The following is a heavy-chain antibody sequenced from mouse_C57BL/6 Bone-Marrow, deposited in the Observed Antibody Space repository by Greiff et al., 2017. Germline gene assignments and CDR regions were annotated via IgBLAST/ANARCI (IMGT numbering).Heavy chain of an antibody. J-gene: IGHJ4*01. CDR2: IRKKANGYTT. D-gene: IGHD1-1*01. V-gene: IGHV7-3*01. CDR3: ARLLRAMDY. CDR1: GFTFTDYY. Sequence: EVMLVESGGGLVQPGGSLSLSCAASGFTFTDYYMSWVRQPPGKALEWLGFIRKKANGYTTEYSASVKGRFTISRDNFQSILYLQMHALRAEDSATYYCARLLRAMDYWGQGTTVTVAS.